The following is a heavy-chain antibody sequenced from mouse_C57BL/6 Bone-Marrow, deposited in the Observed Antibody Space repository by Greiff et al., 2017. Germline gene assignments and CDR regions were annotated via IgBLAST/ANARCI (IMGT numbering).Heavy chain of an antibody. V-gene: IGHV1-85*01. CDR2: IYPRDGST. J-gene: IGHJ1*03. CDR1: GYTFTSYD. Sequence: VQLQQSGPELVKPGASVKLSCKASGYTFTSYDINWVKQRPGQGLAWIGWIYPRDGSTTYNEKFKGKATLTVDTSSSTAYMELHSLASEYSAVYFCARDYGSSYWYFAVGGTGTTVTVSS. CDR3: ARDYGSSYWYFAV. D-gene: IGHD1-1*01.